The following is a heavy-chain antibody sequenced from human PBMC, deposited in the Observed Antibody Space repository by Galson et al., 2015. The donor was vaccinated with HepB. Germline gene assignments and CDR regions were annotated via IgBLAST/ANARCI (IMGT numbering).Heavy chain of an antibody. CDR1: GGTFSSYA. V-gene: IGHV1-69*06. CDR2: IIPIFGTA. J-gene: IGHJ4*02. D-gene: IGHD4-11*01. Sequence: SVKVSCKASGGTFSSYAISWVRQAPGQGLEWMGGIIPIFGTANYAQKFQGRVTITADKSTSTAYMELSSLRSEDTAVYYCARETVFDYGNYPPLEYFDYWGQGTLVTVSS. CDR3: ARETVFDYGNYPPLEYFDY.